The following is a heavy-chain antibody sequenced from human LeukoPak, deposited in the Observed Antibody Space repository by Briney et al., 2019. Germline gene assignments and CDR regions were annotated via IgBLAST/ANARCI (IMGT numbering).Heavy chain of an antibody. CDR3: AKTDSSSWYVSNWFDP. V-gene: IGHV3-23*01. CDR1: GFTFSSYA. Sequence: GGSLRLSCAASGFTFSSYAMSWVRQAPGKGLEWVSAIRGSGGRTYYADSVKGRFTISRDNSKNTLYLQMNSLRAEDTAVYYCAKTDSSSWYVSNWFDPWGQGTLVTVSS. D-gene: IGHD6-13*01. J-gene: IGHJ5*02. CDR2: IRGSGGRT.